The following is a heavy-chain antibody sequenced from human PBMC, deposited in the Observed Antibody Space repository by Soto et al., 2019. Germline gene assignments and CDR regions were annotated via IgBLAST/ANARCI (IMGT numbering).Heavy chain of an antibody. D-gene: IGHD1-26*01. J-gene: IGHJ4*02. CDR1: GFTFSNYA. CDR2: IIGRGVSS. Sequence: GGSLRLSCAASGFTFSNYAMSWVRQAPGKGLEWVSGIIGRGVSSNYADSVKGRFSISRDNSKYTLYLRMNNLRAEDTAVYYCAKDASPVGVDYFDHWGQGTLVTVSS. V-gene: IGHV3-23*01. CDR3: AKDASPVGVDYFDH.